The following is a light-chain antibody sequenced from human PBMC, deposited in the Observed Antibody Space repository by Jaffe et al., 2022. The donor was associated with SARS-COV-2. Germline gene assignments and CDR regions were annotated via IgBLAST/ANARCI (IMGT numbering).Light chain of an antibody. Sequence: DIVMTQSPLSLPVTPGEPASISCRSSQSLLNRHGYHYLDWYLQKPGQSPQLLIYLVSNRASGVPDRFSGSGSGTDFTLKISRVEAEDVGVYYCMQAVETPPSFGQGTKLEIK. J-gene: IGKJ2*01. V-gene: IGKV2-28*01. CDR1: QSLLNRHGYHY. CDR2: LVS. CDR3: MQAVETPPS.